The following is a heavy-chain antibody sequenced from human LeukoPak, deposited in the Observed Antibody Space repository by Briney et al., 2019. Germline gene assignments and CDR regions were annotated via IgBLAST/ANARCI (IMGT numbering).Heavy chain of an antibody. CDR1: GFTFSSYG. CDR3: ANEGHSVPALDFDY. D-gene: IGHD2-2*01. V-gene: IGHV3-30*02. CDR2: IRYDGSNK. J-gene: IGHJ4*02. Sequence: GGSLRLSCAASGFTFSSYGMHWVRQAPGKGLEWVAFIRYDGSNKYYADSVKGRFTISRDNSKNTLYLQMNSLRAEDTAVYYCANEGHSVPALDFDYWGQGTLVTVSS.